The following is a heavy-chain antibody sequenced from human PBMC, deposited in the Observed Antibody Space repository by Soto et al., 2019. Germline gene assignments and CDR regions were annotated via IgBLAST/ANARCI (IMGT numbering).Heavy chain of an antibody. CDR1: GYSFTSYW. Sequence: GESLKISCKGSGYSFTSYWISWVRQMPGKGLEWMGRIDPSDSYTNYSPSFQGHVTISADKSISTAYLQWSSLKASDTAMYYCARRSTVVPQYYYGMDVWGQGTTVTVSS. J-gene: IGHJ6*02. D-gene: IGHD4-17*01. CDR2: IDPSDSYT. V-gene: IGHV5-10-1*01. CDR3: ARRSTVVPQYYYGMDV.